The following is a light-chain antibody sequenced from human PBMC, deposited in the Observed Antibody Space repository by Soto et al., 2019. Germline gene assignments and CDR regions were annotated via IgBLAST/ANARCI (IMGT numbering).Light chain of an antibody. J-gene: IGKJ5*01. CDR2: SVS. CDR3: QQYDGSPIT. CDR1: QSVSRY. V-gene: IGKV3-20*01. Sequence: EIVLTQSPATLSLSPGERATLSCRASQSVSRYLAWYQQKPGQAPRLLISSVSKRATGIPDRFSGGGSGTDFTLTISRVEPEDFALYICQQYDGSPITFGQGTRLEIK.